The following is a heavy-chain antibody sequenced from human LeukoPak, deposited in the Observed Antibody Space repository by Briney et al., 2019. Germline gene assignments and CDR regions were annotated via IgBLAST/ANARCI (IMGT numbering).Heavy chain of an antibody. J-gene: IGHJ6*03. CDR3: ARASLELLYYYMDV. CDR1: GGSISSSNW. V-gene: IGHV4-4*02. Sequence: SETLSLTCAVSGGSISSSNWWSWVRQPPGKGLEWIGEIYHSGSTNYNPSLKSRVTVSVDTSKNQFSLKLTSVTAADTAVYYCARASLELLYYYMDVWGKGTTVTVSS. CDR2: IYHSGST. D-gene: IGHD1-7*01.